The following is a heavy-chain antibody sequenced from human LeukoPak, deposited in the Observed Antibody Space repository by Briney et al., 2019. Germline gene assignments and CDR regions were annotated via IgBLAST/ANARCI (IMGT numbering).Heavy chain of an antibody. V-gene: IGHV1-2*02. Sequence: VASVKVSCKASGYTFTGYYMHWVRQPPGQGLEWMGWINPNSGGTNYAQKFQGRVTMTRDTSISTAYMELSRLRSDDTAVYYCARDNLPRIQLWAFDYWGQGTLVTVSS. CDR2: INPNSGGT. J-gene: IGHJ4*02. CDR1: GYTFTGYY. CDR3: ARDNLPRIQLWAFDY. D-gene: IGHD5-18*01.